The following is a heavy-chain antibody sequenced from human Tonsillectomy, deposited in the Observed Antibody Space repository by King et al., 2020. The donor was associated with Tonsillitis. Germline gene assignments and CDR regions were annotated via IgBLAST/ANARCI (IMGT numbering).Heavy chain of an antibody. CDR2: ISCDGNNK. CDR3: ARGGDYVWGSYRPLDY. V-gene: IGHV3-30-3*01. J-gene: IGHJ4*02. CDR1: GFTFSNYS. Sequence: VQLVQSGGGVVQPGRSLRLSCAASGFTFSNYSMHWVRQAPGKWLGLVAVISCDGNNKNYADSVKGRFTISRDNSKNTLYLQMNSLRAEDTAVYYCARGGDYVWGSYRPLDYWGQGTLVTVSS. D-gene: IGHD3-16*02.